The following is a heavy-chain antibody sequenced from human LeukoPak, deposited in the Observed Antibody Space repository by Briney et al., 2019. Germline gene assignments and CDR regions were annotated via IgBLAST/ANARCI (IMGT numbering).Heavy chain of an antibody. V-gene: IGHV3-64*04. J-gene: IGHJ4*02. D-gene: IGHD3-22*01. Sequence: GGSLRLSCAASGFTFSSYAMHWVRQAPGKGLEYVSAISSNGGSTYYADSVKGRFTISRDNSKNTLYLQMNSLRAEDTAVYYCAKDDLIVVVDEGHFDYWGQGTLVTVSS. CDR3: AKDDLIVVVDEGHFDY. CDR2: ISSNGGST. CDR1: GFTFSSYA.